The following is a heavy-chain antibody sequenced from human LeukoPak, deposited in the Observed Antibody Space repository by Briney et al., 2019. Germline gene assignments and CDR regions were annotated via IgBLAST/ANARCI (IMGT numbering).Heavy chain of an antibody. V-gene: IGHV1-46*01. D-gene: IGHD4-17*01. CDR1: GYTFTSYY. Sequence: AAVKVSCKGSGYTFTSYYMHWVGQAAGQGVEWMGIINPSGGRTSYAQKFPGRVTITRDTSTSTVYMELSSLRSEDTAVYYCARQSVTTVVTRRMDVWGQGTTVTVSS. CDR2: INPSGGRT. CDR3: ARQSVTTVVTRRMDV. J-gene: IGHJ6*02.